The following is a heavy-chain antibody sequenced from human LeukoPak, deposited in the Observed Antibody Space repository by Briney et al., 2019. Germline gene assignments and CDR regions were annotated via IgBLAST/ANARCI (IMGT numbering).Heavy chain of an antibody. CDR2: INSDGSST. J-gene: IGHJ4*02. V-gene: IGHV3-74*01. Sequence: GGSLRLSCAASGFTFSSYWMHWVRQAPGKGLVWVSRINSDGSSTRYADSVKGRFTISRDNSKNTLYLQMNSMRAEDTAVYYCAKEGARWLRLTNFDYWGQGTLVTVPS. CDR3: AKEGARWLRLTNFDY. D-gene: IGHD5-12*01. CDR1: GFTFSSYW.